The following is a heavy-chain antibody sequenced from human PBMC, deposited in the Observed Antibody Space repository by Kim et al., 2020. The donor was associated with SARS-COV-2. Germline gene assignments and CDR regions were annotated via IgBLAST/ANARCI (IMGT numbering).Heavy chain of an antibody. Sequence: GGSLRLSCAASGFTFSSYWMSWVRQAPGKGLEWVANIKQDGSEKYYVDSVKGRFTISRDNAKNSLYLQMNSLRAEDTAVYYCLLTYYDILKYEGAFDIWGQGTMVTVSS. CDR3: LLTYYDILKYEGAFDI. D-gene: IGHD3-9*01. J-gene: IGHJ3*02. V-gene: IGHV3-7*03. CDR1: GFTFSSYW. CDR2: IKQDGSEK.